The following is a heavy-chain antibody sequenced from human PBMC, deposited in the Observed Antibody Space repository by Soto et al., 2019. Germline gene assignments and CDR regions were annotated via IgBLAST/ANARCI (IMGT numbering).Heavy chain of an antibody. D-gene: IGHD6-13*01. V-gene: IGHV3-21*01. J-gene: IGHJ4*02. CDR3: ARDIVAAPAPCDC. CDR2: ISSSSSYI. Sequence: EVQLVESGGGLVKPGGSLRLSCAASGFTFSSYSMNWVRQAPAKGLEWVSFISSSSSYIYYADSVRGRFTISRDNAQYSLYLQMSSLRAEDTAVYYCARDIVAAPAPCDCWGQGNLVTVSS. CDR1: GFTFSSYS.